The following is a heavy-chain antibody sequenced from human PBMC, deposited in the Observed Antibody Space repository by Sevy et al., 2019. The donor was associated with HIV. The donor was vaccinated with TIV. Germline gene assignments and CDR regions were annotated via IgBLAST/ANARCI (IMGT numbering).Heavy chain of an antibody. J-gene: IGHJ4*02. CDR3: AREKSGSNDC. CDR2: INSDGSST. Sequence: GGSLRLSCAASGLPFSTYWMHWVRQAPGKGLVWVSRINSDGSSTGYAGSVKGRFTISRDNAKNTLYLQMNSLRAEDTAVYYCAREKSGSNDCWGQGTLVTVSS. V-gene: IGHV3-74*01. CDR1: GLPFSTYW. D-gene: IGHD1-26*01.